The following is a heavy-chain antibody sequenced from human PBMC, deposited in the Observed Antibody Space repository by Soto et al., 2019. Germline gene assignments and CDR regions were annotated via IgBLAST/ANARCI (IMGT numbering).Heavy chain of an antibody. Sequence: GGSLRLSCAASGFTVSSNYMSWVRQAPGKGLEWVSVIYSGGSTYYADSVKGRFTNSRDNSKNTLYIQMNSLRAEDTAVYYFARDSRQQQLVPPDAFDIWGQGTMVTVSS. D-gene: IGHD6-13*01. CDR1: GFTVSSNY. CDR2: IYSGGST. CDR3: ARDSRQQQLVPPDAFDI. V-gene: IGHV3-66*01. J-gene: IGHJ3*02.